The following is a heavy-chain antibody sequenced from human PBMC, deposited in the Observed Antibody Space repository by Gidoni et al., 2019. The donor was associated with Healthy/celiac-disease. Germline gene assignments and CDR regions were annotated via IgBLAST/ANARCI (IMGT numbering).Heavy chain of an antibody. J-gene: IGHJ6*02. D-gene: IGHD3-16*01. CDR2: IYYSGST. Sequence: QLQLQESGPGLVQPSETLSLTCTVSGGSISSSSYSWGWIRQPPGKGLEWIGSIYYSGSTYYNPSLKSRVTISVDTSKNQFSLKLSSVTAADTAVYYCARRGYAFFCMDVWGQGTTVTVSS. CDR1: GGSISSSSYS. V-gene: IGHV4-39*01. CDR3: ARRGYAFFCMDV.